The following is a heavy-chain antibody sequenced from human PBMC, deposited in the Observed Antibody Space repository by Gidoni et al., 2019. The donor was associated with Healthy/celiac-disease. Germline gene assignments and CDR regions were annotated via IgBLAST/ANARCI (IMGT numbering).Heavy chain of an antibody. D-gene: IGHD6-13*01. CDR1: GFTFSSYG. CDR2: IWYDGSNK. CDR3: ARPRYSSSWFYFDY. Sequence: QVQLVESGGGVVQPGRSLRLSCAASGFTFSSYGMHWFRQAPGKGLEWVAVIWYDGSNKYYADSVKGRFTISRDNSKNTLYLQMNSLRAEDTAVYYCARPRYSSSWFYFDYWGQGTLVTVSS. J-gene: IGHJ4*02. V-gene: IGHV3-33*01.